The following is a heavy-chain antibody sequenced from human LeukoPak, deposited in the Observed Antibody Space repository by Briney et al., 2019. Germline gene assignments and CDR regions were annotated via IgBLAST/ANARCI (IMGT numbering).Heavy chain of an antibody. D-gene: IGHD3-10*01. Sequence: SETLSLTCTVSGGSINSSSYYWGWIRQPPGKGLEWIGSIYYSGSTYYNPSLKSRVTISVDTSKNQFSLKLSSVTAADTAVYYCARQWGEPRFDYWGQGTLVTVSS. CDR1: GGSINSSSYY. CDR2: IYYSGST. V-gene: IGHV4-39*01. J-gene: IGHJ4*02. CDR3: ARQWGEPRFDY.